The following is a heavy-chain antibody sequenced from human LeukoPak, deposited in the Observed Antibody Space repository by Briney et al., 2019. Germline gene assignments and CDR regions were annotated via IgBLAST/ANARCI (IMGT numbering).Heavy chain of an antibody. Sequence: GGSLRLSCAASGFTFSSYWMHWVRQAPGKGLVWVSRINSDGSSTSYADSVKGRFTISRDNVKNTLYLQMNSLRAEDTAVYYCAYLGSYYGSLDYWGQGTPVTVSS. V-gene: IGHV3-74*01. CDR2: INSDGSST. CDR1: GFTFSSYW. D-gene: IGHD1-26*01. CDR3: AYLGSYYGSLDY. J-gene: IGHJ4*02.